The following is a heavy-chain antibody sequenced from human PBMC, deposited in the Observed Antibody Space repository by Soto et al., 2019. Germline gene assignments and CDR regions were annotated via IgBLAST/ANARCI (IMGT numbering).Heavy chain of an antibody. V-gene: IGHV1-69*02. J-gene: IGHJ6*03. CDR1: GGTFSSYT. CDR3: ARVAGTTATSYYYYYYMDV. CDR2: IIPILGIA. D-gene: IGHD1-7*01. Sequence: QVQLVQSGAEVKKPGSSVKVSCKASGGTFSSYTISWVRQAPGQGLEWMGRIIPILGIANYAQKFQGRVTIPADKSTSTAYMELSSLRAEDTAVYYCARVAGTTATSYYYYYYMDVWGKGTTVTVSS.